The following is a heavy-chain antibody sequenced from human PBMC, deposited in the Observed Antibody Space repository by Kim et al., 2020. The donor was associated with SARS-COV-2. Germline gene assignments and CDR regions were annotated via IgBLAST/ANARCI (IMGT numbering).Heavy chain of an antibody. Sequence: SETLSLTCTVSGYSISSGYYWGWIRQPPGKGLEWIGSIYHSGSTYYNPSLKSRVTISVDTSKNQFSLKLSSVTAADTAVYYCARDPGIAVAGGFDYWGQGTLVTVSS. D-gene: IGHD6-19*01. CDR2: IYHSGST. V-gene: IGHV4-38-2*02. CDR1: GYSISSGYY. CDR3: ARDPGIAVAGGFDY. J-gene: IGHJ4*02.